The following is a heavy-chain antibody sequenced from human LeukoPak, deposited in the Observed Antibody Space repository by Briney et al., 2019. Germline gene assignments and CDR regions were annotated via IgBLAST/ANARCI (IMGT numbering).Heavy chain of an antibody. D-gene: IGHD2-15*01. V-gene: IGHV3-74*01. CDR2: ISPDGSSA. CDR3: ARDSGGTGYYWYFDL. CDR1: GFTFSSYW. J-gene: IGHJ2*01. Sequence: GGSLRLSCAASGFTFSSYWMHWVRQAPGKGLVWVSRISPDGSSAIYADSVNGRFTISRDNAKNTLYLQMNSLRAEDTAVYYCARDSGGTGYYWYFDLWGRGTLVTVSS.